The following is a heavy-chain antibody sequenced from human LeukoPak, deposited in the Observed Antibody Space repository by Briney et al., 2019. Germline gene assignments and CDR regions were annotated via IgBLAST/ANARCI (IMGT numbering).Heavy chain of an antibody. CDR2: IWYDGDKK. CDR1: GFTFSDYG. V-gene: IGHV3-33*01. J-gene: IGHJ5*02. D-gene: IGHD2-21*02. Sequence: PGGSLRLSCAASGFTFSDYGMHWVRQAPGMGPEWVAVIWYDGDKKYYADSVKGRFTISRDNSKNTLYLQMSSLRVEDTSVYFCARDRCGGADCANWFDPWGQGTLVIVSS. CDR3: ARDRCGGADCANWFDP.